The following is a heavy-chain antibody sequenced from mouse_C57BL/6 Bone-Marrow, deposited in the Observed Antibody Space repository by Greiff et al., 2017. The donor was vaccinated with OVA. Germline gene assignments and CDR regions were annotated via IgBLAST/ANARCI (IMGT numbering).Heavy chain of an antibody. CDR2: IYPGSGST. CDR3: ARGYGRSYLAWFAY. Sequence: QVQLQQPGAELVKPGASVKMSCKASGYTFTSYWITWVKQRPGQGLEWIGDIYPGSGSTNYNEKFKSKATLTVDTSSSTAYMQLSSLTSEDSAVYYCARGYGRSYLAWFAYWGQGTLVTVSA. V-gene: IGHV1-55*01. D-gene: IGHD1-1*01. CDR1: GYTFTSYW. J-gene: IGHJ3*01.